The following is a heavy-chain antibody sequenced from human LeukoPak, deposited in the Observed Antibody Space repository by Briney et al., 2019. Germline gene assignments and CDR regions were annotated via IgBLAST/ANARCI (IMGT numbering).Heavy chain of an antibody. CDR1: GFTFSSYW. CDR3: ARDRSYYDFWSGYDY. J-gene: IGHJ4*03. D-gene: IGHD3-3*01. Sequence: GGSLRLSCAASGFTFSSYWMHWVRQAPGKGLVWVSRINSDGSSTSYADSVKGRFTISRDNSKNTLYLQMNSLRAEDTAVYYCARDRSYYDFWSGYDYWGQGTTVTVSS. V-gene: IGHV3-74*01. CDR2: INSDGSST.